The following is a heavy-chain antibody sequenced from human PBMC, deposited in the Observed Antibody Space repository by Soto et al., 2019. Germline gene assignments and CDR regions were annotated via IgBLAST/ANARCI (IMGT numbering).Heavy chain of an antibody. Sequence: GGSLRLSCAASGFTFDDYAMHWVRQAPGKGLEWVSGISWNSGSIGYADSVKGRFTISRDNAKNSLYLQMNSLRAEDTALYYCAKPKARGYRTGYFDYWGQGTLVTVSS. CDR3: AKPKARGYRTGYFDY. D-gene: IGHD2-8*02. V-gene: IGHV3-9*01. J-gene: IGHJ4*02. CDR1: GFTFDDYA. CDR2: ISWNSGSI.